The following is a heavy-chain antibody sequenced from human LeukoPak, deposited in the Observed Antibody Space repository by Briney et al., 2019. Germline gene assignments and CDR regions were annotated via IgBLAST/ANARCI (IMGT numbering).Heavy chain of an antibody. CDR3: ARDYDSSGYQSDYFDY. CDR1: GFTFSSYS. D-gene: IGHD3-22*01. V-gene: IGHV3-48*02. J-gene: IGHJ4*02. CDR2: ISSSSGTI. Sequence: GGSLRLSCAASGFTFSSYSMNWVRQAPGKGLEWVSYISSSSGTICYADSVKGRFTISRDNAKDSLFLQMNSLRDEDTAVYYCARDYDSSGYQSDYFDYWGQGTLVTVSS.